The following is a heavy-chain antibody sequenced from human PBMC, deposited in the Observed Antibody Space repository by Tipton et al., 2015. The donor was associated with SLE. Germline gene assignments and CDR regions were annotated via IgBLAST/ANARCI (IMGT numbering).Heavy chain of an antibody. D-gene: IGHD3/OR15-3a*01. J-gene: IGHJ6*03. V-gene: IGHV4-34*01. Sequence: TLSLTCAVYGGSFSNYYWSWIRQPPGKGLEWIGEINHSGSTNYNPSLKSRVTISVDTSKNQFSLKLSSVTAADTAVYYCARAPGLERDYPYFYSMDVWGKGTTVTVSS. CDR1: GGSFSNYY. CDR3: ARAPGLERDYPYFYSMDV. CDR2: INHSGST.